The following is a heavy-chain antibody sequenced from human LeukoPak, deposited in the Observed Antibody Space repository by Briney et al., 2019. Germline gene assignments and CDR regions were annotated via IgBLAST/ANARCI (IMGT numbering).Heavy chain of an antibody. CDR1: GFTVSGNY. J-gene: IGHJ6*03. CDR3: AGYGGRFPYYMDV. Sequence: GGSLRLSCAASGFTVSGNYMTWVRQPPGKGLEWVSVMYTLGDTYYADPVRGRFTISRDNSKNTLYLHMNSLRAEDTAVYYCAGYGGRFPYYMDVWGKGTTVTVSS. CDR2: MYTLGDT. V-gene: IGHV3-66*01. D-gene: IGHD4-23*01.